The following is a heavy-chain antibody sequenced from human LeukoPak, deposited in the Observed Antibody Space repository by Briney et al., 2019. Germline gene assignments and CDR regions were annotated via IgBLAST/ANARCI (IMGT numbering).Heavy chain of an antibody. Sequence: GGSLRLSCAASGFTFSYYGLHWVRQGPGKGLEWVAVISYDGSNKYYADSVKGRFTISRDNSKNTLYLQMNSLRAEDTAVYSCARDLQGSGSYYGYYYGMDVWGQGTTVTVSS. V-gene: IGHV3-30*03. D-gene: IGHD3-10*01. J-gene: IGHJ6*02. CDR3: ARDLQGSGSYYGYYYGMDV. CDR1: GFTFSYYG. CDR2: ISYDGSNK.